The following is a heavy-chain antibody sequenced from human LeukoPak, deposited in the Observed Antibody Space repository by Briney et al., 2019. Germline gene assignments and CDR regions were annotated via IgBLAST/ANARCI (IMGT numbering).Heavy chain of an antibody. Sequence: GGSLRLSCAASGFTFSSYAMSWVRQAPGKGLEWVSGISGSGDTTYYADSVKGRFTISRDNAKNSLYLQMNSLRAEDTAVYYCASYYSSGYYYSFDYWGQGTLVTVSS. D-gene: IGHD3-22*01. CDR1: GFTFSSYA. CDR2: ISGSGDTT. J-gene: IGHJ4*02. V-gene: IGHV3-23*01. CDR3: ASYYSSGYYYSFDY.